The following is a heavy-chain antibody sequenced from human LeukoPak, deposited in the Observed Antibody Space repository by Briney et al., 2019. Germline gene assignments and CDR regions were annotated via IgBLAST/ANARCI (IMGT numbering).Heavy chain of an antibody. CDR3: ARGRVVVPAAIPDAFDI. V-gene: IGHV1-69*01. CDR2: IIPIFGTA. J-gene: IGHJ3*02. Sequence: SVKVSCKASGGTFSSYAISWVRQAPGQGLEWMGGIIPIFGTANYAQKFQGRVTITADESTSTAYMELSSLRPEDTAVYYCARGRVVVPAAIPDAFDIWGQGTMVTVSS. CDR1: GGTFSSYA. D-gene: IGHD2-2*01.